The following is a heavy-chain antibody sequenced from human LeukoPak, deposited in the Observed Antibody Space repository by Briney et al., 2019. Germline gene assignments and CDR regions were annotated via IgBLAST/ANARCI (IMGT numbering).Heavy chain of an antibody. CDR3: AKRFRGHPEGDWFDP. Sequence: GGSLRLSCAASGFTFSTFAMIWVRQPPGKGLEWVSSIFPSGGEIHYADSVRGRFTISRDNSKSTLSLQMNSLRAEDTAMYYYAKRFRGHPEGDWFDPWGQGTLVTVSS. J-gene: IGHJ5*02. CDR1: GFTFSTFA. D-gene: IGHD3-10*01. CDR2: IFPSGGEI. V-gene: IGHV3-23*01.